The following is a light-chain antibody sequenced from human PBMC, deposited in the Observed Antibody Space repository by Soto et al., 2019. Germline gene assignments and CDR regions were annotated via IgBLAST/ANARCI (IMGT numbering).Light chain of an antibody. CDR2: GAS. Sequence: EIVLTQSPGTLSLSPVERATLSCRASQSVSSSYLAWYQQKPGQAPRVIMYGASRRATGIPDRFSGGGSGTDFTLTISRLEPEDFAVYYCQQRSNWQVTFGQGTRLEIK. CDR3: QQRSNWQVT. J-gene: IGKJ5*01. V-gene: IGKV3D-20*02. CDR1: QSVSSSY.